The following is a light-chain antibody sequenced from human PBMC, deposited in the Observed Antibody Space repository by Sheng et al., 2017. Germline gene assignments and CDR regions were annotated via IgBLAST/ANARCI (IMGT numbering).Light chain of an antibody. CDR1: QSVGTY. J-gene: IGKJ4*01. CDR3: QQRTGWQVT. CDR2: DVS. V-gene: IGKV3D-11*02. Sequence: VMTQSPATLSVSPGERATLSCRASQSVGTYLAWFQQKPGQAPRLLVYDVSKRATGIPDRFRGSGSGADFTLTISNVESDDVATYYCQQRTGWQVTFGPGTKIEIK.